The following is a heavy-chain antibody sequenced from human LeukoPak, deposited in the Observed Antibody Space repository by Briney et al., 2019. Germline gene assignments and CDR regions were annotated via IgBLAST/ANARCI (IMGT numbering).Heavy chain of an antibody. CDR1: GGSISSGGYY. J-gene: IGHJ4*02. CDR3: ARDYVYSYGIDY. D-gene: IGHD5-18*01. V-gene: IGHV4-30-2*01. Sequence: PSQTLSLTCTVSGGSISSGGYYWSWIRQPPGKGLEWIGYIYHSGSTYYNPSLKSRVTISVDRSKNQFSLKLSSVTAADTAVYYCARDYVYSYGIDYWGQGTLVTVSS. CDR2: IYHSGST.